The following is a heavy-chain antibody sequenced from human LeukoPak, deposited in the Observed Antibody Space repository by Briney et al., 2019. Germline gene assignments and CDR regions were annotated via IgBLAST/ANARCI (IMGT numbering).Heavy chain of an antibody. CDR2: INWTSGST. V-gene: IGHV3-20*04. D-gene: IGHD3/OR15-3a*01. CDR1: GFIFRDYG. Sequence: PGGSLRLSCVASGFIFRDYGMSWVRPVPGKGLKWVAGINWTSGSTGYGDSVKGRFTISRDNDENSVYLQMNSLRAEDTALYYCARGYDFWSGYYTLFDYWGQGILVTVSA. CDR3: ARGYDFWSGYYTLFDY. J-gene: IGHJ4*02.